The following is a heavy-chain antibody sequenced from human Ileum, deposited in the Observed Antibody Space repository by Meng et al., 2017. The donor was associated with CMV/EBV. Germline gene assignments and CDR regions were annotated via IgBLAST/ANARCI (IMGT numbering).Heavy chain of an antibody. Sequence: SGFSFSPYAMHWVRQAPGKGLEWVAVIWNDGSETYHADSVKGRFSISRDNSKNTLDLQMSRLRAEDTAVYYCVKEYSNLRGGWNFDLWGRGTLVTVSS. CDR2: IWNDGSET. J-gene: IGHJ2*01. CDR3: VKEYSNLRGGWNFDL. V-gene: IGHV3-33*06. CDR1: GFSFSPYA. D-gene: IGHD4-11*01.